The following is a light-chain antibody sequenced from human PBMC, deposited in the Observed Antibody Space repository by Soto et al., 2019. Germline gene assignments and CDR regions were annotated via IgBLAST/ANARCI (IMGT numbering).Light chain of an antibody. CDR3: QQSYSTPLA. Sequence: IHMTESPSSLSASVGDRVTITCQASQDLSNYLNWYQQKPGKAPKLLIYAAFSLQSGVPSRFSGSGSGTDFTLTISSLQPEDFATYYCQQSYSTPLAFGGGTKVDIK. CDR1: QDLSNY. J-gene: IGKJ4*01. V-gene: IGKV1-39*01. CDR2: AAF.